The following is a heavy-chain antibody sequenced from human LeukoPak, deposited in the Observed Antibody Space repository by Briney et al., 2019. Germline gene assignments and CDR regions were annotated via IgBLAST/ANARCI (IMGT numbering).Heavy chain of an antibody. CDR2: IYTSGST. CDR1: GGSISSYY. J-gene: IGHJ4*02. D-gene: IGHD3-22*01. CDR3: ARETYYYDSSGYYSDLYYFDY. V-gene: IGHV4-4*07. Sequence: SETLSLTCTASGGSISSYYWSWIRQPAGKGLEWIGRIYTSGSTNYNPSLKSRVTMSVDTSKNQFSLKLSSVTAADTAVYYCARETYYYDSSGYYSDLYYFDYWGQGTLVTVSS.